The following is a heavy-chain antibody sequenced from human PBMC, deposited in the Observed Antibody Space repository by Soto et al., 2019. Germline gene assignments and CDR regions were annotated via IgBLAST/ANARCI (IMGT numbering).Heavy chain of an antibody. CDR2: ISSSGSTI. J-gene: IGHJ6*02. Sequence: EVQLVESGGGLVQPGGSPRLSCAASGFTFSSYEMNWVRQAPGKGLEWVSYISSSGSTIYYADSVKGRFTISRDNAKNSLYLQMNSLRAEDTAVYYCAREGIVVVPAAIRGDYYGMDVWGQGTTVTVSS. D-gene: IGHD2-2*02. CDR3: AREGIVVVPAAIRGDYYGMDV. CDR1: GFTFSSYE. V-gene: IGHV3-48*03.